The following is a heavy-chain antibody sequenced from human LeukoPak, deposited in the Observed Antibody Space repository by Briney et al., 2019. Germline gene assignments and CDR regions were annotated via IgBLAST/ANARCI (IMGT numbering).Heavy chain of an antibody. J-gene: IGHJ3*02. CDR2: IYSSGNT. CDR3: ARVDSDAFDM. D-gene: IGHD2-2*03. CDR1: GDSMSSYY. V-gene: IGHV4-4*07. Sequence: SETLSLTCVVSGDSMSSYYWSWIRQPAGKGLEWIGRIYSSGNTNYHPSLKSRVTMSIDTSKNQFSLTLNSVTAADTAVYYCARVDSDAFDMWGRGTMVTVSS.